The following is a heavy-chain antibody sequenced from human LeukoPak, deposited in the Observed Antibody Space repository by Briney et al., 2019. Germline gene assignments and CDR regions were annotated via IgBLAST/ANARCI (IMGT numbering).Heavy chain of an antibody. CDR3: AKVPVFSLTISEVVTDDAFDI. J-gene: IGHJ3*02. Sequence: PGGSLRLSCAAYGFTFSSYAMSWVRQAPGKGLEWVSAISGSGGATYYADSVKRRFTISIDNSKNTLYLQMNSLRAEDTAVYYCAKVPVFSLTISEVVTDDAFDIWGQGTIVTVSS. D-gene: IGHD3-3*01. CDR1: GFTFSSYA. V-gene: IGHV3-23*01. CDR2: ISGSGGAT.